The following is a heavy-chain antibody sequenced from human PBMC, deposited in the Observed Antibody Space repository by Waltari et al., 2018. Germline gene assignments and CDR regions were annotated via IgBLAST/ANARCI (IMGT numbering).Heavy chain of an antibody. CDR2: INPNSGGT. Sequence: QVQLVQSGAEVKKPGASVKVSCKASGYTFTGYYMHWVRQAPGQGLEWMGWINPNSGGTNYAQKFQGRVTMTRDTSISTAYMELSRLRSDDTAVYYCARIPLEWLPMAVWYGMDVWGQGTTVTVSS. CDR1: GYTFTGYY. CDR3: ARIPLEWLPMAVWYGMDV. D-gene: IGHD3-3*01. J-gene: IGHJ6*02. V-gene: IGHV1-2*02.